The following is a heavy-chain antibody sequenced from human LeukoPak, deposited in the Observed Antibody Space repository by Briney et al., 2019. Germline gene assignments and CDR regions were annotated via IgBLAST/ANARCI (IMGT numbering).Heavy chain of an antibody. CDR1: GFTFSNHW. CDR3: ARGGLRYFAL. J-gene: IGHJ5*02. V-gene: IGHV3-7*04. Sequence: GGSLRLSCAASGFTFSNHWMSWVRQAPGKGLEWVANIKQDGSEKNYVDSVKGRFTISRDSAKSSLYLQMNSLRAEDTAVYFCARGGLRYFALWGQGTLVTVPS. D-gene: IGHD3-16*01. CDR2: IKQDGSEK.